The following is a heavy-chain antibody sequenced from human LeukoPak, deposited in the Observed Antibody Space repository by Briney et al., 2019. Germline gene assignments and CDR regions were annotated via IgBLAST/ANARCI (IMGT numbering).Heavy chain of an antibody. CDR2: IGGGADT. CDR1: GFSFRSEA. V-gene: IGHV3-23*01. D-gene: IGHD2/OR15-2a*01. J-gene: IGHJ5*02. CDR3: AKGGISGAGGLGS. Sequence: GGSLRLSCVGSGFSFRSEAVTWVRLAPGKGLEWVSSIGGGADTYYAESVRGRFSISRDNSKATVSLQMSSLTADGTAVYYCAKGGISGAGGLGSWGQGTLVAVSS.